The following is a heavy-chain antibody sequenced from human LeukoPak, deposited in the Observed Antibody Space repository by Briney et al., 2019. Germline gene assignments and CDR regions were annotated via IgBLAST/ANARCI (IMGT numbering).Heavy chain of an antibody. D-gene: IGHD6-19*01. Sequence: ASVKVSCKASGYTFTSYGISWVRQAPGQGLEWMGWISAYNGNTNYAQKLQGRVTMTTDTSTSTAYMELRSLRSEDTAVYYCATVHYSSGPFDYWGQGTLVTVSS. CDR3: ATVHYSSGPFDY. CDR2: ISAYNGNT. CDR1: GYTFTSYG. V-gene: IGHV1-18*01. J-gene: IGHJ4*02.